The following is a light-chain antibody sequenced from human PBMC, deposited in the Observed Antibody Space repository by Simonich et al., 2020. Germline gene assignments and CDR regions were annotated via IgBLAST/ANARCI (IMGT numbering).Light chain of an antibody. V-gene: IGKV3-15*01. Sequence: EIVMTQSPATLSVSPGERATLSCRASQSVSSNLAWYQLKPGHAPRLLIYGASTRATGIPARFSGSGSGTEFTLTISSMQSEDFAVYYCQQYNNWPPGTFGQGTKLEIK. J-gene: IGKJ2*01. CDR3: QQYNNWPPGT. CDR2: GAS. CDR1: QSVSSN.